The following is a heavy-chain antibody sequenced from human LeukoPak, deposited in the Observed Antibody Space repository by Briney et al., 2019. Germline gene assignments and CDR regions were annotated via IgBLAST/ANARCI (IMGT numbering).Heavy chain of an antibody. V-gene: IGHV4-34*01. CDR3: ARGLEGITIFGVVTHHYYYYMDV. Sequence: SETLSLTCAVYGGSFSGYYWSWIRQPPGKGLEWIGEINHSGSTNYNPSLKSRVTISVDTSKNQFSLKLSSVTAADTAVYYCARGLEGITIFGVVTHHYYYYMDVWGKGTTVTVSS. CDR1: GGSFSGYY. D-gene: IGHD3-3*01. J-gene: IGHJ6*03. CDR2: INHSGST.